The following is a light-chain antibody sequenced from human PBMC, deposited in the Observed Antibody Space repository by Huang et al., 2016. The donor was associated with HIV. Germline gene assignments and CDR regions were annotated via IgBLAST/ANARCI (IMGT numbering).Light chain of an antibody. CDR1: QSISSW. J-gene: IGKJ1*01. CDR3: QQYNSYPWT. CDR2: DAS. V-gene: IGKV1-5*01. Sequence: EIQMTQSPSTLSASVGDRVIITCRASQSISSWLAWYQQNPGKAPRLLIYDASSLESGVPSRFSGSGSGTEFTLTISSLQPDDFATYYCQQYNSYPWTFGQGTRVEIK.